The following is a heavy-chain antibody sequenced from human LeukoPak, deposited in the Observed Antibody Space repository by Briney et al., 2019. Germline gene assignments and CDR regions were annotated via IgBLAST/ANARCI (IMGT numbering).Heavy chain of an antibody. J-gene: IGHJ4*02. V-gene: IGHV4-59*08. CDR1: GGSISGYY. CDR3: ARHGFGSWAVDGSGSAELIN. D-gene: IGHD3-10*01. CDR2: IYYSGTT. Sequence: AETLSLTCTVSGGSISGYYWSWIRQPPGKGLEWIGYIYYSGTTNYNPSLKSRLTISVGTSKNQFSLKLNSVTAADTAVYYRARHGFGSWAVDGSGSAELINWGQGALVTVSS.